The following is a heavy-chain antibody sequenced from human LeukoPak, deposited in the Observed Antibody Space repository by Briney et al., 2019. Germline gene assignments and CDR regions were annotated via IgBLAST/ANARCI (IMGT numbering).Heavy chain of an antibody. CDR2: ISSSSSYI. V-gene: IGHV3-21*01. CDR1: GFTFSSYS. Sequence: GGSLRLSCAASGFTFSSYSMNWVRQAPGKGLEWVSYISSSSSYIYYADSVKGRFTISRDNAKRPLYLQMNSLRAEDTAVYYCARVGVSYSGSKLGAFDIWGQGTMVTVSS. D-gene: IGHD1-26*01. J-gene: IGHJ3*02. CDR3: ARVGVSYSGSKLGAFDI.